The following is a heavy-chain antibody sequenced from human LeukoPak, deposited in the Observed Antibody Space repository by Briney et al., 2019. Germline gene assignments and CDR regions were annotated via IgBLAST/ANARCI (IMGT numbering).Heavy chain of an antibody. CDR1: GYTFTGYG. CDR2: ISAYNGNT. J-gene: IGHJ4*02. Sequence: ASVKVSCKASGYTFTGYGISWVRQAPGQGLEWMGWISAYNGNTNYAQKLQGRVTMTTDTSTSTAYMELRSLRSDDTAVYYCARDYYYDSSGPFDYWGQGTLVTVSS. CDR3: ARDYYYDSSGPFDY. V-gene: IGHV1-18*01. D-gene: IGHD3-22*01.